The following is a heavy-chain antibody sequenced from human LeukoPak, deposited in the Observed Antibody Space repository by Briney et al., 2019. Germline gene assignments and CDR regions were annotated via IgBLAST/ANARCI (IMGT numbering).Heavy chain of an antibody. V-gene: IGHV1-2*02. CDR2: INPNSGGT. Sequence: ASVKVSCKASGYTFTGYYMHWVRQAPGQGLEWMGWINPNSGGTNYAQKFQGRVTMTRDTSISTAYMELSRLRSDDTAVYYCARELEMATMNPIDYWGQGTLVTVSS. J-gene: IGHJ4*02. D-gene: IGHD5-24*01. CDR3: ARELEMATMNPIDY. CDR1: GYTFTGYY.